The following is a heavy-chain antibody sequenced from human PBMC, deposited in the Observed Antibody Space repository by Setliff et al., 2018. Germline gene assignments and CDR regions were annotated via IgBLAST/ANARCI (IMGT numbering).Heavy chain of an antibody. Sequence: ASVKVSCKPSGYSFTSHYMHWVRQAPGQGLEWMGIINPGGLSSSSTQKFKGRVTVTKDASTSTAYLDLGSLTSDDTAVYYCLRDRPYSNSPEDVFDIWGQGTAVTVSS. D-gene: IGHD4-4*01. CDR3: LRDRPYSNSPEDVFDI. CDR1: GYSFTSHY. J-gene: IGHJ3*02. V-gene: IGHV1-46*01. CDR2: INPGGLSS.